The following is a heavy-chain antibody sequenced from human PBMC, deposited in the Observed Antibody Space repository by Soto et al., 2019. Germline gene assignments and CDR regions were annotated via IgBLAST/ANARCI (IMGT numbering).Heavy chain of an antibody. CDR3: AIARRQLATYNYGMAV. CDR1: GFTFSSYG. V-gene: IGHV3-30*03. J-gene: IGHJ6*02. D-gene: IGHD6-6*01. CDR2: ISYDGSNK. Sequence: GGSLRLSCAASGFTFSSYGMHWVRQAPGKGLEWVAVISYDGSNKYYADSVKGRFTISRENSKNTLYLQMNSRRAEDTAVYYFAIARRQLATYNYGMAVCGERPT.